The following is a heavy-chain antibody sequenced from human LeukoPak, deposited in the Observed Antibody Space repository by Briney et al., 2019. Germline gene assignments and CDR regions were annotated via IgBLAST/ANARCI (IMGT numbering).Heavy chain of an antibody. CDR2: IYYSGST. D-gene: IGHD5-24*01. CDR1: GGSISSSSYY. Sequence: PETLTLTCTVSGGSISSSSYYWGWIRQPPGKGLEWIGSIYYSGSTYYNPSLKSRVTISVDTSKNQFSLKLSSVTAADTAVYYCARLGVEMATINDYWGQGTLVTVSS. CDR3: ARLGVEMATINDY. J-gene: IGHJ4*02. V-gene: IGHV4-39*01.